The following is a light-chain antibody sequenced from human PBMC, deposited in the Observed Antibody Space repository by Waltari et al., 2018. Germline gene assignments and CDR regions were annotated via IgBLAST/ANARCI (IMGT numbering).Light chain of an antibody. CDR3: QQYKNWPYT. Sequence: EVVLTQSPAILSVSPRQRATLSCRAGQSVSTNLGWYQQKPGQAPRLLIYGPSTRATGIPARFSGSGSGTEFILTISSMQSEDIAVYYCQQYKNWPYTFGQGTKLEIK. CDR1: QSVSTN. J-gene: IGKJ2*01. V-gene: IGKV3-15*01. CDR2: GPS.